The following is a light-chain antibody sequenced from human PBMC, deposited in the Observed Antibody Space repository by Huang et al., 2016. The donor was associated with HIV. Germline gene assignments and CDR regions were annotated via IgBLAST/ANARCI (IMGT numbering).Light chain of an antibody. CDR1: QDVSIH. V-gene: IGKV1-16*02. CDR2: AAS. CDR3: QQYNEYPYT. Sequence: DIQMTQSPSSLSASVGDRVTITCRTSQDVSIHLAWLQQKPGQAPKPLIFAASRLQTGVPSKVSGSGSGTHFTLTISSLQPEDFATYYCQQYNEYPYTFGQGTRLEIK. J-gene: IGKJ2*01.